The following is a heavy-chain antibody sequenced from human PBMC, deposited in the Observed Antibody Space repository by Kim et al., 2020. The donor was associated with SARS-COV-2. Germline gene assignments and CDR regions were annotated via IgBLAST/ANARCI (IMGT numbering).Heavy chain of an antibody. Sequence: ASVKVSCKASGYTFTSYAMNWVRQAPGQGLEWMGWINTNTGNPTYAQGFTGRFVFSLDTSVSTAYLQISSLKAEDTAVYYCARSGYCSGGSCYLVDYWGQGTLVTVSS. CDR3: ARSGYCSGGSCYLVDY. J-gene: IGHJ4*02. D-gene: IGHD2-15*01. CDR1: GYTFTSYA. CDR2: INTNTGNP. V-gene: IGHV7-4-1*02.